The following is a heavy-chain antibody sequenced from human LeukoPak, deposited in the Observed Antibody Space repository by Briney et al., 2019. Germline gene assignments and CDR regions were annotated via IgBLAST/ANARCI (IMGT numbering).Heavy chain of an antibody. V-gene: IGHV3-30*02. Sequence: PGGSLRLSCAASGFTFSSYAMHWVRQAPGKGPEWVSFIRYDGSIKSYGDSVKGRFTISRDNSKNTMYLEMNSLRSEDTAVYYCARDIPSAKAFDYWGQGTLVTVSS. J-gene: IGHJ4*02. CDR1: GFTFSSYA. CDR2: IRYDGSIK. CDR3: ARDIPSAKAFDY.